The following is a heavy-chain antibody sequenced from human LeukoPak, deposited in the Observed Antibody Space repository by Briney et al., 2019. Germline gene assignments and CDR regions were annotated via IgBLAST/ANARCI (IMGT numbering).Heavy chain of an antibody. CDR2: ISGSGGST. D-gene: IGHD2-2*01. CDR1: GFTFSSYA. CDR3: ARGPLYQVPYYFHYYGLDV. Sequence: GGSLRLFCAASGFTFSSYAMSWVRQAPGKGLEWVSAISGSGGSTYYADSVKGRFTISRDNSKNTLYLRMNSLRAEDTAVYYCARGPLYQVPYYFHYYGLDVWGQGTTVTVSS. J-gene: IGHJ6*02. V-gene: IGHV3-23*01.